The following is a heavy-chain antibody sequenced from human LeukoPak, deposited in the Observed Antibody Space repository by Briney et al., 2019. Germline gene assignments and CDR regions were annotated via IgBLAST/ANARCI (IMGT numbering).Heavy chain of an antibody. V-gene: IGHV1-2*02. CDR1: GYTFTGYY. D-gene: IGHD3-22*01. CDR2: INPNSGGT. CDR3: ARDYYYDSSGYSPFDY. Sequence: GASVKVSCKASGYTFTGYYMHWVRQAPGQGLEWMGWINPNSGGTNYAQKFQGRVTMTRDTSISTAYMELRSLGSDDTAVYYCARDYYYDSSGYSPFDYWGQGTLVTVSS. J-gene: IGHJ4*02.